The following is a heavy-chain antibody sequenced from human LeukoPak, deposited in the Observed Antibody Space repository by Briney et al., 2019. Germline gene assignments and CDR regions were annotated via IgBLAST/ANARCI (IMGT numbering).Heavy chain of an antibody. CDR3: ARDRAYYDILTGDPLGSYFQH. CDR1: GFTFSSYA. V-gene: IGHV3-30*04. Sequence: GGSLRLSCAASGFTFSSYAMHWVRQAPGKGLEWVAVISYDGSNKYYADSVKGRFTISRDNSKNTLYLQMNSRRAEDTAVYYCARDRAYYDILTGDPLGSYFQHWGQGTLVTVSS. D-gene: IGHD3-9*01. J-gene: IGHJ1*01. CDR2: ISYDGSNK.